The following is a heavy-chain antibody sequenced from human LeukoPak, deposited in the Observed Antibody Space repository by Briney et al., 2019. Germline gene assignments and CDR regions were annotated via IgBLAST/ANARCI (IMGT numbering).Heavy chain of an antibody. CDR3: ARDYYYDSSGYYYEGFGAPYFDY. CDR2: IDGGGGNT. CDR1: GFTFSSYA. V-gene: IGHV3-23*01. J-gene: IGHJ4*02. Sequence: PGGSLRLSCAASGFTFSSYAMSWVRQAPGKGLEWVSAIDGGGGNTYYADSVKGRFTISRDNAKNSLYLQMNSLRAEDTAVYYCARDYYYDSSGYYYEGFGAPYFDYWGQGTLVTVSS. D-gene: IGHD3-22*01.